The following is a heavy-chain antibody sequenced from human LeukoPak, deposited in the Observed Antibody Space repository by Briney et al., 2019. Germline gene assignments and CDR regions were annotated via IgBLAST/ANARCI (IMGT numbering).Heavy chain of an antibody. D-gene: IGHD7-27*01. J-gene: IGHJ4*02. CDR3: ATEKQTGSYIEY. V-gene: IGHV3-21*04. CDR2: ISSRSGYI. Sequence: GGSLRLSCAASRFTFSDYSMNWVRQAPGKGLEWVSSISSRSGYIYYADSVKGRFTISRDSAKNSLYLQMNSLRAEDTAVYFCATEKQTGSYIEYWGQGTLVTVSS. CDR1: RFTFSDYS.